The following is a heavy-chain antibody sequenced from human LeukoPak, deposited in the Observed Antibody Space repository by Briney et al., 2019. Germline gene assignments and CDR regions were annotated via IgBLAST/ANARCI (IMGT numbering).Heavy chain of an antibody. CDR1: GFTLSSYA. Sequence: PGGSLRLSCAASGFTLSSYAMSWVRQAPGQGLEWVSTISDSGGSTYYADSVKGRFTLSRDNSKSTLSLQMDSLRADDTAVYYCATQNFDYWGQGTLVTVSS. CDR2: ISDSGGST. V-gene: IGHV3-23*01. J-gene: IGHJ4*02. CDR3: ATQNFDY.